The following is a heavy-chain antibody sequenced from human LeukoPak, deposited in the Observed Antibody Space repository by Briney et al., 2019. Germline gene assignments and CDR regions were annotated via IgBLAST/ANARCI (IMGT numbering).Heavy chain of an antibody. D-gene: IGHD6-13*01. V-gene: IGHV4-34*01. CDR2: INHSGST. CDR3: ARNPYSSSWVDAFDI. Sequence: PSETLSLTCAVYGGSFSGYYWSWIRQPPGKGLEWIGEINHSGSTSYNPSLKSRVTISVDTSKNQFSLKLSSVTAADTAVYYCARNPYSSSWVDAFDIWGQGTMVTVSS. CDR1: GGSFSGYY. J-gene: IGHJ3*02.